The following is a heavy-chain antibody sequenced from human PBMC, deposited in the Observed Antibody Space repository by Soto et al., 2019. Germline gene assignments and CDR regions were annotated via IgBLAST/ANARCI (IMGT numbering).Heavy chain of an antibody. J-gene: IGHJ3*02. CDR2: IYPGDSDT. Sequence: GESLKISCKGSGYSFTSYWIGWVRQMPGKGLEWMGIIYPGDSDTRYSPSFQGQVTISADKSISTGYLQLSSLKASDTAMYYCARHSTAYYYDSSGYSAGAFDIWGQGTMVTVSS. CDR1: GYSFTSYW. CDR3: ARHSTAYYYDSSGYSAGAFDI. V-gene: IGHV5-51*01. D-gene: IGHD3-22*01.